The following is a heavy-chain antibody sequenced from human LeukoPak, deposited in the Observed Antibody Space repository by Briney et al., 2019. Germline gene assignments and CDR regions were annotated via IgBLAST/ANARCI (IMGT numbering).Heavy chain of an antibody. V-gene: IGHV1-69*05. D-gene: IGHD3-22*01. J-gene: IGHJ4*02. CDR2: IIPIFGTA. CDR3: ARSHYYDSSGPLDY. CDR1: GGTFSSYA. Sequence: SVKVSCKASGGTFSSYAISWVRQAPGQGLEWMGGIIPIFGTANYAQKFQGRVTITTDESTSTAYMELSSLRSEDTAVYYCARSHYYDSSGPLDYWGQGTLVTVSS.